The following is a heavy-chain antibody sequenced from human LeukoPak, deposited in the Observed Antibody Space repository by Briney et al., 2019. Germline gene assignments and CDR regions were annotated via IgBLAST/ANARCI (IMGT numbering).Heavy chain of an antibody. Sequence: SETLSLTCTVSGGSISSSSYYWGWIRQPPGKGLEWIGSIYYSGSTYYNPSLKSRVTISVDTSKNQFSLKLSSVTAADTAVYYCARDLGDHYGSGSPRRDDIWGQGTMVTVSS. CDR2: IYYSGST. V-gene: IGHV4-39*07. J-gene: IGHJ3*02. D-gene: IGHD3-10*01. CDR3: ARDLGDHYGSGSPRRDDI. CDR1: GGSISSSSYY.